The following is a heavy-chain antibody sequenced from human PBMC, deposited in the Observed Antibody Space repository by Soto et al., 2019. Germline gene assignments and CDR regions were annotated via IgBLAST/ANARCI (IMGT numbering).Heavy chain of an antibody. D-gene: IGHD2-2*01. CDR3: AIGYCSSTSCSGMDV. J-gene: IGHJ6*02. V-gene: IGHV1-46*01. CDR1: GYTFTIYY. Sequence: GASVKVSCKASGYTFTIYYMHWVPQSPLQGLEWMGIINPSGGSTSYAQKFQGRVTMTRDTSTSTVYMELSSLRSEDTAVYYCAIGYCSSTSCSGMDVWGQGTTVTVSS. CDR2: INPSGGST.